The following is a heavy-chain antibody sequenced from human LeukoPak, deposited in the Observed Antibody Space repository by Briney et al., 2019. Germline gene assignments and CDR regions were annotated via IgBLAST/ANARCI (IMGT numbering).Heavy chain of an antibody. CDR3: ARLLLWFGELSSRYYFDY. CDR1: GGSFSGYY. Sequence: SGTLSLTCAVYGGSFSGYYWSWIRQPPGKGLEWIGEINHSGSTNYNPSLKSRVTISVDTSKNQFSLKLSSVTAADTAVYYCARLLLWFGELSSRYYFDYWGQGTLVTVSS. CDR2: INHSGST. D-gene: IGHD3-10*01. J-gene: IGHJ4*02. V-gene: IGHV4-34*01.